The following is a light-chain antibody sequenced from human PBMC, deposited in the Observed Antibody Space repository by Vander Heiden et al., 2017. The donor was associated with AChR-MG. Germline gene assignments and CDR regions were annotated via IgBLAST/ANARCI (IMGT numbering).Light chain of an antibody. CDR3: QQYNNWPPKT. V-gene: IGKV3D-15*01. CDR2: GAS. CDR1: QSVNSN. Sequence: EIVMTQSPATLSVSPGERATLSCRASQSVNSNLAWYQQKPGQAPRLLIYGASIRATGIPARFSGSGSGTEFTLTISSLQSEDFAVYFCQQYNNWPPKTFGQGTKVEIK. J-gene: IGKJ1*01.